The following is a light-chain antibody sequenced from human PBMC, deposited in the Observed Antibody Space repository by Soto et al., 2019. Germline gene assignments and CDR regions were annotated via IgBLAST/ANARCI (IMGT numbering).Light chain of an antibody. CDR2: GAS. CDR3: QQYGGSWT. Sequence: EIVLTQSPGTLSLSPGERATLSCRASQSVSSSYLAWYQQKPGQAPRLLIYGASSRATGIPDRFGGSGSGTDFTLTISRLEPEDFAVYYCQQYGGSWTFGQGTKVEIK. CDR1: QSVSSSY. J-gene: IGKJ1*01. V-gene: IGKV3-20*01.